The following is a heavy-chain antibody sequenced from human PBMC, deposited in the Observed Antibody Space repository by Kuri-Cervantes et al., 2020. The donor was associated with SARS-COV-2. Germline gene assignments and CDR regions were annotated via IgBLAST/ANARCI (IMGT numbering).Heavy chain of an antibody. D-gene: IGHD6-19*01. Sequence: GGSLKISCAASGFTFSSYWMHWVRQAPGKGLVWVSRINSDGSSTSYADSVKGRSTISRDNAKNTLYLQMNSLRAEDTAVYYCARESHSSGWFQQGMDVWGQGTTVTVSS. CDR1: GFTFSSYW. V-gene: IGHV3-74*01. CDR2: INSDGSST. CDR3: ARESHSSGWFQQGMDV. J-gene: IGHJ6*02.